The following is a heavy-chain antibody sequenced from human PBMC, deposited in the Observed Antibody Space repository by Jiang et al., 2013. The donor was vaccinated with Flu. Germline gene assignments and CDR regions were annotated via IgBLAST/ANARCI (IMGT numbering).Heavy chain of an antibody. V-gene: IGHV3-30*02. Sequence: SLRLSCAASGFTFSSYGMHWVRQAPGKGLEWVTYIKYDGSNQYYADSVKGRFTVSRDNSENTLYLLLNSLRIEDTAFYYCAKDLGYSSGWYFDYWGQGTLVTVSS. CDR2: IKYDGSNQ. CDR3: AKDLGYSSGWYFDY. CDR1: GFTFSSYG. J-gene: IGHJ4*02. D-gene: IGHD6-19*01.